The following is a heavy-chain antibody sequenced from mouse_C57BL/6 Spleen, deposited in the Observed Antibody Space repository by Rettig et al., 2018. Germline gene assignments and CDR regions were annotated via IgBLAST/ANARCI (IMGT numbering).Heavy chain of an antibody. CDR2: IDPENGDT. D-gene: IGHD2-10*02. CDR1: GFNIKDDY. V-gene: IGHV14-4*01. CDR3: TTSYGNSYAMDY. Sequence: EVQLQQSGAELVRPGASVKLSCTASGFNIKDDYMHWVKQRPEQGLEWIGWIDPENGDTEYASKFQGKATITADTSSNTAYLQLSSLTSEDTAVYYCTTSYGNSYAMDYWGQGTSVTVSS. J-gene: IGHJ4*01.